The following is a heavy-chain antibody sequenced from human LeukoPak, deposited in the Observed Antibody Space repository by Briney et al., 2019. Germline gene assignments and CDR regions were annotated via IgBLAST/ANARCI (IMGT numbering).Heavy chain of an antibody. CDR2: INHSGST. CDR3: ARDGMVAYYDFWSGYYQYNWFDP. Sequence: SETLSLTCAVYGGSFSGYYWSWIRQPPGKGLEWIGEINHSGSTNYNPSLKSRVTMSVDTSKNQFSLKLSSVTAADTAVYYCARDGMVAYYDFWSGYYQYNWFDPWGQGTLVTVSS. D-gene: IGHD3-3*01. CDR1: GGSFSGYY. J-gene: IGHJ5*02. V-gene: IGHV4-34*01.